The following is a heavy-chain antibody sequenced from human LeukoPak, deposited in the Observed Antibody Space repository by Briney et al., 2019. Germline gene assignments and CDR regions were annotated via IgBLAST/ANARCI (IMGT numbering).Heavy chain of an antibody. CDR1: GFTYSNQD. CDR3: AKWENEQ. D-gene: IGHD1-1*01. J-gene: IGHJ4*02. CDR2: ISGSGTSK. Sequence: GGSLRLSCAASGFTYSNQDVGWVRQPRAKGLEGVSGISGSGTSKYYADSVKGRFTISRDNSKNTLYLQMNNLRAEGTAVYYCAKWENEQWGQGTLVTVSS. V-gene: IGHV3-23*01.